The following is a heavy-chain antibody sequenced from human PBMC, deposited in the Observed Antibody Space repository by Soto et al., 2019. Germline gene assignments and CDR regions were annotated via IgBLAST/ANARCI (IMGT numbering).Heavy chain of an antibody. Sequence: PGGSLRLSCTAAGFTFSSYSMNWVRQAPGKGLEWVSSISSSSSYIYYADSVKGRFTISRDNAKNSLYLQMNSLRAEDTAVYYCARDAKGYYYDSSGYPGYWGQGTLVTVSS. V-gene: IGHV3-21*01. D-gene: IGHD3-22*01. J-gene: IGHJ4*02. CDR1: GFTFSSYS. CDR3: ARDAKGYYYDSSGYPGY. CDR2: ISSSSSYI.